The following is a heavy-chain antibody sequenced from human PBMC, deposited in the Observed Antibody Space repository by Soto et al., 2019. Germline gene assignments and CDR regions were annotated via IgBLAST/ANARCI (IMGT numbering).Heavy chain of an antibody. J-gene: IGHJ6*02. V-gene: IGHV4-31*03. CDR2: IYYSGST. CDR1: GGSISSGGYY. Sequence: QVQLQESGPGLVKPSQTLSLTCTVSGGSISSGGYYWSWIRQHPGKGLEWIGYIYYSGSTYYNPSLRSRVTISVDTATNQFSLKLSSVTAADTAVYYCARGLWFGELCPAGMAVWGQGTTVTVSS. D-gene: IGHD3-10*01. CDR3: ARGLWFGELCPAGMAV.